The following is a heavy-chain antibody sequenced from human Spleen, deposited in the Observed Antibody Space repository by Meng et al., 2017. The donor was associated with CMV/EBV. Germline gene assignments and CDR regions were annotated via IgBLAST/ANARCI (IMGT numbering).Heavy chain of an antibody. Sequence: LPCAFSNVSITGGGFYWSWIRQRPGQGVEWIGYIYYSGTTYLNPSLKSRLTMSVDTSKNQFSLSLTSVTDADTAIYYCARDSGYYPDYWGQGTLVTVSS. V-gene: IGHV4-31*11. CDR3: ARDSGYYPDY. J-gene: IGHJ4*02. CDR2: IYYSGTT. D-gene: IGHD6-25*01. CDR1: NVSITGGGFY.